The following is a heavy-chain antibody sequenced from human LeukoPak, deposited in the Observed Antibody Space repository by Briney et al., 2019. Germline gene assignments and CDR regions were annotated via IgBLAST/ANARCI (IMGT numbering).Heavy chain of an antibody. J-gene: IGHJ1*01. Sequence: NTGGSLRLSCAASGFTFSSYSMNWVRQAPGKGLEWVSSISSSSSYIYYADSVKGRFTISRDNAKNSLYLQMNSLRAEDTAVYYCARADEARLQHWGQGTLVTVSS. CDR1: GFTFSSYS. V-gene: IGHV3-21*01. CDR2: ISSSSSYI. CDR3: ARADEARLQH.